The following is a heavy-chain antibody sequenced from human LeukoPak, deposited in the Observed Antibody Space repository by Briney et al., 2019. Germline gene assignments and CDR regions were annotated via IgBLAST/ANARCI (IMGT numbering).Heavy chain of an antibody. CDR2: IIPILGTA. CDR1: GGTFISYA. D-gene: IGHD4-17*01. CDR3: ARVYGDYSYYFDY. Sequence: SVKVSCKASGGTFISYAISWVRQAPGQGREGMGGIIPILGTANYAQKFQGRVTITAGESTSTAHMELSSLRSEDTAVYYCARVYGDYSYYFDYWGQGTLVTVSS. V-gene: IGHV1-69*13. J-gene: IGHJ4*02.